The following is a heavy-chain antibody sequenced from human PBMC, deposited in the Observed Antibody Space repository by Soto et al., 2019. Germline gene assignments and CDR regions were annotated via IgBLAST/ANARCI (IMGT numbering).Heavy chain of an antibody. CDR2: ITSSGTTV. CDR1: GFPFSDYY. Sequence: GGSLRLSCAASGFPFSDYYMNWVRQAPGKGLEWVSYITSSGTTVYYADSVRGRFTISRDNAKNSLYLQMNSLRDDDTAVYYCARGSSNWAYYFDFWGQGTLVTVSS. D-gene: IGHD6-13*01. V-gene: IGHV3-11*04. CDR3: ARGSSNWAYYFDF. J-gene: IGHJ4*02.